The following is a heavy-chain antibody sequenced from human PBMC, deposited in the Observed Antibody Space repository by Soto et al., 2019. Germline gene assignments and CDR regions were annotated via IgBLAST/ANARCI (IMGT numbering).Heavy chain of an antibody. J-gene: IGHJ4*02. CDR2: INPSGGST. CDR1: GYTCTRYY. CDR3: ARDVKIDS. Sequence: QVQLVQSGAEVKKPGASLKVSCKASGYTCTRYYMHWVRQAPGQGLEWMGIINPSGGSTSYAQKVQGRVTLTRDTSTSTVYMELSSVGSEDTAGYYCARDVKIDSWCQGTLVTVYS. V-gene: IGHV1-46*01.